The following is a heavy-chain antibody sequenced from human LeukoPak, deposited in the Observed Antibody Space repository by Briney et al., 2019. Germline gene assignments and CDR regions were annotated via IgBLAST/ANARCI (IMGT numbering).Heavy chain of an antibody. CDR2: MNPINGNT. D-gene: IGHD3-10*01. Sequence: GASVKVSCKASGYTFTINHIHWVRQAPGQGLEWMGWMNPINGNTGYAQKFQGRVTMTRDTSISTAYMELRSLTSEDTAVYYCVRDGEGVAISVNYWFAPWGQGTLVTVSS. V-gene: IGHV1-8*02. J-gene: IGHJ5*02. CDR3: VRDGEGVAISVNYWFAP. CDR1: GYTFTINH.